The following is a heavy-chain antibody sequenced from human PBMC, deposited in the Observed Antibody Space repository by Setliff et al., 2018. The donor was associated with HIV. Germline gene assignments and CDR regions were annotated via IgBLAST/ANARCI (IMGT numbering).Heavy chain of an antibody. CDR3: AREALSRDGYSYFDY. D-gene: IGHD5-12*01. CDR1: GFTFSSYW. V-gene: IGHV3-74*01. CDR2: MNTDGSST. Sequence: PGGSLRLSCAASGFTFSSYWMHWVRQAPGKGLVWVFGMNTDGSSTRYADSVKGRFTISRDNAKNSLYLQMDSLRVEDTAVYYCAREALSRDGYSYFDYWGQGTLVTVSS. J-gene: IGHJ4*02.